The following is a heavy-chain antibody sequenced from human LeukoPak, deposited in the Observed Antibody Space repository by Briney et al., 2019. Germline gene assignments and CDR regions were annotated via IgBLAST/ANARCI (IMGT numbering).Heavy chain of an antibody. J-gene: IGHJ5*02. Sequence: SQTLSLTCTVSGGSISSGGYYWRWIRQPPGKGLEWIGYIYHSGSTYYNPSLKSRVTISVDRSKNQFSLKLSSVTAADTAVYYCARDEGGQLLSGRLGWFDPWGQGTLVTVSS. CDR2: IYHSGST. CDR3: ARDEGGQLLSGRLGWFDP. D-gene: IGHD2-2*01. V-gene: IGHV4-30-2*01. CDR1: GGSISSGGYY.